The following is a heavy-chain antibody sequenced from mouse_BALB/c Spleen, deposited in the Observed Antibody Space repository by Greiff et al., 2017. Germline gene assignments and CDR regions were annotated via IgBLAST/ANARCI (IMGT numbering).Heavy chain of an antibody. CDR2: INPSSGYT. J-gene: IGHJ2*01. V-gene: IGHV1-4*01. CDR1: GYTFTSYT. Sequence: SGAELARPGASVKMSCKASGYTFTSYTMHWVKQRPGQGLEWIGYINPSSGYTNYNQKFKDKATLTADKSSSTAYMQLSSLTSEDSAVYYCARFPSRDYFDYWGQGTTLTVSS. CDR3: ARFPSRDYFDY.